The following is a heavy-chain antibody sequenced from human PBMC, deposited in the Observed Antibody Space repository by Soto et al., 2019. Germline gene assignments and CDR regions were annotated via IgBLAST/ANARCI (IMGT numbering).Heavy chain of an antibody. V-gene: IGHV3-9*01. J-gene: IGHJ4*02. D-gene: IGHD2-15*01. CDR3: TKGDCSGGSCYPDY. CDR1: GFTFDDYA. Sequence: EVQLVESGGGLVQPGRSLRLSCAAAGFTFDDYAMYWVRQAPGKGLEWVSGISWNGGRIGYADSVKGRFTISRDNAKSSLYLKMNSLRAEDTAFYYCTKGDCSGGSCYPDYWGQGTLVTVSS. CDR2: ISWNGGRI.